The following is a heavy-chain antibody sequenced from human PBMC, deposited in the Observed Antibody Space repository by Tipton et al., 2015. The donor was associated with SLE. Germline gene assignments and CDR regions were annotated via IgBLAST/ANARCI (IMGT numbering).Heavy chain of an antibody. CDR3: ARHLTGDPFHF. Sequence: QLVQSGAEVKKPGESLKISCKGSGYSFRNHWIGWVRQRPGKGLEWMGFIYPGDSDTRYSPSFEGQVTISADKSISTAYLQWSNLKASDTAMYFCARHLTGDPFHFWGPGTMVTVSS. D-gene: IGHD7-27*01. CDR2: IYPGDSDT. V-gene: IGHV5-51*01. J-gene: IGHJ3*01. CDR1: GYSFRNHW.